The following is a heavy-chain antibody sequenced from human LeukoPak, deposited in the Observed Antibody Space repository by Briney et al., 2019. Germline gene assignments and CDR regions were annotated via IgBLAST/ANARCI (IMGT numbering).Heavy chain of an antibody. D-gene: IGHD3-10*01. CDR3: ARRDYYGSGSYYNVALGWFDP. Sequence: SETLSLTCTVSGGSISSSKYYWGWIRQPPGKGLEWIGTIFNSGSTHYNPSLKSRVTISVDTSKNQFSLNLSSVTAADTAVYYCARRDYYGSGSYYNVALGWFDPWGQGTLVTVSS. J-gene: IGHJ5*02. CDR1: GGSISSSKYY. V-gene: IGHV4-39*01. CDR2: IFNSGST.